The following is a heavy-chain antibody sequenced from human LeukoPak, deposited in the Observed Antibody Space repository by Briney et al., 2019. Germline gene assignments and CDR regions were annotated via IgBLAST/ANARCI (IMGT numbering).Heavy chain of an antibody. CDR1: GFTFSSYG. CDR2: ISYDGSNK. D-gene: IGHD3-16*01. CDR3: ARADRAGGYDY. J-gene: IGHJ4*02. V-gene: IGHV3-30*03. Sequence: GALRLSCAASGFTFSSYGMHWVRQAPGKGLEWVAVISYDGSNKYYADSVKGRFTISRDNSKNTLYLQMNSLRAEDTAVYYCARADRAGGYDYWGQGTLVTVSS.